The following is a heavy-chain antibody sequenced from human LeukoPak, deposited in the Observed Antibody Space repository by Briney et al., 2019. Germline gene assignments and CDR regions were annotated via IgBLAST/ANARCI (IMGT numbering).Heavy chain of an antibody. J-gene: IGHJ4*02. V-gene: IGHV4-59*01. CDR2: ISYSGST. CDR3: ARGVVAAHQTFDY. Sequence: SETLSLTCTVSGDSISSFYWSWIRPPPGKGLGWIGYISYSGSTNYNRSLKSRVTISVDTSKNQFSLKLTSVTAADTAVYYCARGVVAAHQTFDYWGQGTLVTVSS. D-gene: IGHD2-15*01. CDR1: GDSISSFY.